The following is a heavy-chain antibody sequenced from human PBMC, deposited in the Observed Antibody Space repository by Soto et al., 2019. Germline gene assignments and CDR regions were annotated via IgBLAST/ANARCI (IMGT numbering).Heavy chain of an antibody. J-gene: IGHJ4*02. CDR1: GGSLSETYW. V-gene: IGHV4-4*02. CDR3: ARHIGVTGTRGFDY. Sequence: QVQLQESGPGLVEPSETLSLTCAVSGGSLSETYWWSWVRQPPGKGLEWIGEISYRGTTHYNPSLRSRVTISMDTSRNQISLTLISVTAADSASYYCARHIGVTGTRGFDYWGQGTLVTVSS. D-gene: IGHD6-19*01. CDR2: ISYRGTT.